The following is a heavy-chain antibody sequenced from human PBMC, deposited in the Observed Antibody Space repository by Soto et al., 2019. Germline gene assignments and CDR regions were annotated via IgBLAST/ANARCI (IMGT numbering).Heavy chain of an antibody. V-gene: IGHV3-23*01. CDR3: AIDPLYSSSSRYYYYGMDV. J-gene: IGHJ6*02. CDR2: ISGSGGST. Sequence: EVQLLESGGGLVQPGGSLRLSCAASGFTFSSYAMSWVRQAPGKGLEWVSAISGSGGSTYYADSVKGRFTISRDNSKNTLYLQMNSLRAEDTAVYYCAIDPLYSSSSRYYYYGMDVWGQGTTVTVSS. D-gene: IGHD6-6*01. CDR1: GFTFSSYA.